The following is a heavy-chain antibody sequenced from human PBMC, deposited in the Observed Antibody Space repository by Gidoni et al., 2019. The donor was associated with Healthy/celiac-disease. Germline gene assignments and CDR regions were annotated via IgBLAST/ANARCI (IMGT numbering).Heavy chain of an antibody. CDR3: ARGIVVVPATTGKYYYYYYGMDV. CDR1: GYTFTSYA. CDR2: INACNGNT. D-gene: IGHD2-2*01. J-gene: IGHJ6*02. Sequence: QVQLVQSGAEVKKPGAAVKVSCKASGYTFTSYAMHWVRQDPGQRLAWMGWINACNGNTKYSQKCQGRVTITRDTSASTAYMELSSLRSEDTAVYYCARGIVVVPATTGKYYYYYYGMDVWGQGTTVTVSS. V-gene: IGHV1-3*01.